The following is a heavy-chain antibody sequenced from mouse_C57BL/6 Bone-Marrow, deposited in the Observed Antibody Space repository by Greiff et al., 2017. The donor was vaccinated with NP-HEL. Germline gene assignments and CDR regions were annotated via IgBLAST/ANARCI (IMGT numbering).Heavy chain of an antibody. D-gene: IGHD2-14*01. CDR2: IWTGGGT. CDR3: ARKGIVRRFSYFDV. V-gene: IGHV2-9-1*01. Sequence: VQLQQSGPGLVAPSQSLSITCTVSGFSLTSYAISWVRQPPGKGLEWLGVIWTGGGTNYNSALKSRLSISKDNSKSQVFLKMNSLQTDDTARYYCARKGIVRRFSYFDVWGTGTTVTVSS. CDR1: GFSLTSYA. J-gene: IGHJ1*03.